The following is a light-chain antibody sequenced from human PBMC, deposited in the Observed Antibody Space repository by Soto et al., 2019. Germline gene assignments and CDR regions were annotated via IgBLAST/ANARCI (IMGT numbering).Light chain of an antibody. V-gene: IGKV3-11*01. CDR1: QSVSSY. CDR2: DAS. J-gene: IGKJ5*01. Sequence: EIVLTQSPATLSLSPGERATLCCRASQSVSSYLAWYQQKPGQAPRLLIYDASNRATGIPARLSGSGSGTDFTLTISSLXPEDXXXXXCQQXXXXITXGQGTRLEIK. CDR3: QQXXXXIT.